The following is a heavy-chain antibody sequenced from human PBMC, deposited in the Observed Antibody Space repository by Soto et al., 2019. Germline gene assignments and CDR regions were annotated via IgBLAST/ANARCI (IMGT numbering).Heavy chain of an antibody. J-gene: IGHJ6*02. CDR2: IIPIFGTA. CDR3: ARDRGHYYYYGMDV. Sequence: QVQLVQSGAEVKKPGSSVKVSCKASGGTFSSYAISWVRQAPGQGLEWMGGIIPIFGTANYAQKFQGRVTITADESTSTAHMELSSLRSEDTAVYYCARDRGHYYYYGMDVWGQGTTVTVSS. CDR1: GGTFSSYA. V-gene: IGHV1-69*12.